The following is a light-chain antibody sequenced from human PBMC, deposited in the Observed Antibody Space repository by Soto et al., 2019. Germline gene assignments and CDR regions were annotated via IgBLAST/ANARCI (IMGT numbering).Light chain of an antibody. J-gene: IGKJ2*01. V-gene: IGKV3-20*01. CDR3: QQYGSSPPFT. CDR1: QRVSSSY. CDR2: GAS. Sequence: EIVLTQSPGTLSLSPGERATLSCRASQRVSSSYLAWYQQKPGQAPRLLIYGASSRATGIPDRFSGSGSGTDFTLTISRLEPEDVAVYFCQQYGSSPPFTFGQGTKVEI.